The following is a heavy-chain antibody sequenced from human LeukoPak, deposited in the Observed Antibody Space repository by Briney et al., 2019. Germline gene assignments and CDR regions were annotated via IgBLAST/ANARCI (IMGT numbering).Heavy chain of an antibody. CDR3: AHRRVGYSSGWYTSHFDY. CDR1: GFSLSTSGVG. Sequence: SGPTLVKPTQTLTLTCTFSGFSLSTSGVGVGWIRQPPGKALEWLALIYWDDDKRYSPSLKSRLTITKDTSKHQVVLTMTDMDPVDTATYFIAHRRVGYSSGWYTSHFDYWGQGTLVTVSS. D-gene: IGHD6-19*01. CDR2: IYWDDDK. V-gene: IGHV2-5*02. J-gene: IGHJ4*02.